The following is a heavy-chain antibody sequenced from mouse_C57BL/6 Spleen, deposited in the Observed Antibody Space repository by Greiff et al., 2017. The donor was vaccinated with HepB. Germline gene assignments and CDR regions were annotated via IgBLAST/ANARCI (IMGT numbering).Heavy chain of an antibody. CDR1: GYTFTNYW. V-gene: IGHV1-63*01. J-gene: IGHJ2*01. CDR2: IYPGGGYT. D-gene: IGHD2-1*01. Sequence: QVHVKQSGAELVRPGTSVKMSCKASGYTFTNYWIGWAKQRPGHGLEWIGDIYPGGGYTNYNVKFKGKATLTADKSSSTAYMQFSSLTSEDSAIYYCARGGATMVWDYWGQGTTLTVSS. CDR3: ARGGATMVWDY.